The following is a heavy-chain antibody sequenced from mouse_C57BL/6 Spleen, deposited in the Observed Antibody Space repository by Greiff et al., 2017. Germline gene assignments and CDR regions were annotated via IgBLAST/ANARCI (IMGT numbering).Heavy chain of an antibody. CDR3: ARCYYYGSSSFDY. J-gene: IGHJ2*01. CDR2: IYPGDGDT. Sequence: VKLLESGAELVKPGASVKISCKASGYAFSSYWMNWVKQRPGKGLEWIGQIYPGDGDTNYNGKFKGKAPLTADNSSSTAYMQLSSLTSEDSAVYFCARCYYYGSSSFDYWGQGTTLTVSS. CDR1: GYAFSSYW. D-gene: IGHD1-1*01. V-gene: IGHV1-80*01.